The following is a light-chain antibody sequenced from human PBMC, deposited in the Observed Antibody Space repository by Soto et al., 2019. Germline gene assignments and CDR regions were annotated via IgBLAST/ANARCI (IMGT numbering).Light chain of an antibody. V-gene: IGLV3-1*01. CDR3: QAWDSSTAVV. Sequence: SYELTQPPSVSVSPGQTASISCSGDKLGDKYVCWYQQKPGQSPVLVIYRDNKRPSGIPERFSGSNSGNTATLTISGTQAMDEADYYCQAWDSSTAVVFGGGTKLTVL. CDR1: KLGDKY. CDR2: RDN. J-gene: IGLJ2*01.